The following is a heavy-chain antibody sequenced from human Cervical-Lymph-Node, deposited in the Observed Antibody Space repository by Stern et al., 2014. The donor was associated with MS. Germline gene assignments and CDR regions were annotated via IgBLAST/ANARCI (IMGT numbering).Heavy chain of an antibody. Sequence: VQLLESGGGLVKPGGSLRLSCAASGFTFSDYYMSWIRQAPGKGLEWVSYISSSGSTIYYAASVRGRFTIFRDNAKNSLYLQMNSLRAEDTAVYYCATTTGAYYYGMDVWGQGTTVTVSS. CDR2: ISSSGSTI. D-gene: IGHD4-11*01. CDR1: GFTFSDYY. J-gene: IGHJ6*02. CDR3: ATTTGAYYYGMDV. V-gene: IGHV3-11*01.